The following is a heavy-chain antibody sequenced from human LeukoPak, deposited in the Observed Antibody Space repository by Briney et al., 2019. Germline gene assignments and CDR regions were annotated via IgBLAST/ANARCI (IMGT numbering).Heavy chain of an antibody. V-gene: IGHV3-48*03. CDR2: ISSSGSTI. J-gene: IGHJ4*02. CDR3: AREGEEANDY. D-gene: IGHD4/OR15-4a*01. Sequence: PGGSLRLSCAASGFTFSSYEMNWVRQAPGKGLEWVSYISSSGSTIYYADSVKGRFTISRDNAKNSLYLQMNSLRAEDTAVYYCAREGEEANDYWGQGTLVTVSS. CDR1: GFTFSSYE.